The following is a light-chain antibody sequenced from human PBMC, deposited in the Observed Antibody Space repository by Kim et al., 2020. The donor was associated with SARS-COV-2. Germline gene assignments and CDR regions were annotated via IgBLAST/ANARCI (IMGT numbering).Light chain of an antibody. Sequence: SYELTQPPSLSVAPGQTARITCSGVGLPNVFVNWYQQKPGQAPVLMMYTDIDRPPGIPARFSGSKSGTTVTLTIFGVQAEDEADYYCQSEDRGENYVDFGGGTQLTVL. V-gene: IGLV3-25*02. CDR2: TDI. J-gene: IGLJ7*01. CDR1: GLPNVF. CDR3: QSEDRGENYVD.